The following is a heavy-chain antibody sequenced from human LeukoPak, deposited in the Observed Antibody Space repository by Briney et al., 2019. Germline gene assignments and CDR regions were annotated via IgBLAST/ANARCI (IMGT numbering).Heavy chain of an antibody. J-gene: IGHJ6*01. CDR3: AKRWVQGFMDL. CDR1: GFSVIDHF. D-gene: IGHD3-16*01. Sequence: NAGGSLRLSCAASGFSVIDHFMLWVRQAPGEGRQGVSTINGAGVTYYAASVKGRFTISRDRVKNPFSLQMNNLGADDPAVFFFAKRWVQGFMDLWGKGTTVTVSS. CDR2: INGAGVT. V-gene: IGHV3-69-1*01.